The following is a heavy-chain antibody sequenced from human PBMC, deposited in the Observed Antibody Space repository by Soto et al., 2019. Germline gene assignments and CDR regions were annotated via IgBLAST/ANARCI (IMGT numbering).Heavy chain of an antibody. V-gene: IGHV4-61*01. D-gene: IGHD3-22*01. CDR1: GGSVSSGSYS. CDR3: ASRYYDSSGYYYWNWFDP. J-gene: IGHJ5*02. CDR2: IYYSGST. Sequence: SETLSLTCTVSGGSVSSGSYSWSWIRQPPGKGLEWIGYIYYSGSTNYNPSLKSRVTISIDTSKNQFSLKLSSVTAADTAVYYCASRYYDSSGYYYWNWFDPWGQGTLVTVSS.